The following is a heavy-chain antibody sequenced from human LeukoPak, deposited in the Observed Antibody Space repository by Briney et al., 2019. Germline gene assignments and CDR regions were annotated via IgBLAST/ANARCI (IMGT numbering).Heavy chain of an antibody. Sequence: GASVKVSCKASGGTFSSYAINWVRQATGQGLEWMGWMNPNSGNTGYAQKFQGRVTITRNTSISTAYMELSSLRSEDTAVYYCARGTPTAVDYWGQGTLVTVSS. J-gene: IGHJ4*02. CDR1: GGTFSSYA. CDR3: ARGTPTAVDY. V-gene: IGHV1-8*03. CDR2: MNPNSGNT. D-gene: IGHD4-11*01.